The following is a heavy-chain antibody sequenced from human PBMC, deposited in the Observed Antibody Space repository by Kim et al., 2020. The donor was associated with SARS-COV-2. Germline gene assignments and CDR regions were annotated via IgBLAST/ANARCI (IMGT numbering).Heavy chain of an antibody. CDR1: GGSISSYY. J-gene: IGHJ6*02. D-gene: IGHD6-13*01. V-gene: IGHV4-59*01. CDR2: IYYSGST. Sequence: SETLSLTCTVSGGSISSYYWSWIRQPPGKGLEWIGYIYYSGSTNYNPSLKSRVTISVDTSKNQFSLKLSSVTAADTAVYYCARGAAAGQRSGFAEVGDRTIYYYYGMDVWGQGTTVTVSS. CDR3: ARGAAAGQRSGFAEVGDRTIYYYYGMDV.